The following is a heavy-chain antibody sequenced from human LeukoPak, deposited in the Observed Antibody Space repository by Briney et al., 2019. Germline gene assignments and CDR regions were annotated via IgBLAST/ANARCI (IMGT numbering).Heavy chain of an antibody. Sequence: ASVKVSCKASGYTFTGYYMHWVRQAPGQGLEWMGRINPNSGGANYAQKFQGRVTMTRDTSISTAYMELSRLRSDDTAVYYCARESEWGSWIVYYYYGMDVWGQGTTVTVSS. CDR3: ARESEWGSWIVYYYYGMDV. D-gene: IGHD6-13*01. CDR2: INPNSGGA. CDR1: GYTFTGYY. V-gene: IGHV1-2*06. J-gene: IGHJ6*02.